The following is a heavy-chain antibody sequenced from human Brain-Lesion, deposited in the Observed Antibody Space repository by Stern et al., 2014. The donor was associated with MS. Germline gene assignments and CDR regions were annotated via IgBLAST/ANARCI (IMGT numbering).Heavy chain of an antibody. J-gene: IGHJ6*02. CDR3: ARDQRGITIFGVVTDYYYLGMDV. V-gene: IGHV1-2*02. CDR2: INPNTGGT. Sequence: VQLVQSGAEVKKPGASVKVSCKTSGYIFTGYYIHWVRQAPGQGLEWMAWINPNTGGTKYAQKFQGRVTMSRDTSISTAYGELSSLTSDDTAVYYCARDQRGITIFGVVTDYYYLGMDVWGQGTTVTVSS. D-gene: IGHD3-3*01. CDR1: GYIFTGYY.